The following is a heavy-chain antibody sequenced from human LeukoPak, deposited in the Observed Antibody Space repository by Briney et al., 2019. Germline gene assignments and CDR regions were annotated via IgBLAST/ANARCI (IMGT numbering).Heavy chain of an antibody. J-gene: IGHJ6*03. CDR3: ARGFYSNSLYYYYYYMDV. V-gene: IGHV1-69*05. Sequence: SVKVSCKASGGTFSSYAISWVRQAPGQGLEWMGGIIPIFGTGNYDQKFQGRVTITTNESTSTAYMELSSLRSEDTAVYYCARGFYSNSLYYYYYYMDVWGKGTTVTVSS. CDR1: GGTFSSYA. D-gene: IGHD4-11*01. CDR2: IIPIFGTG.